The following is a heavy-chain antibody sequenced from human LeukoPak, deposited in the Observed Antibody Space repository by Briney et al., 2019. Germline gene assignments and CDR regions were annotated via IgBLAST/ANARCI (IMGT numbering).Heavy chain of an antibody. V-gene: IGHV5-51*01. CDR3: TRVRDYGSGSYTDY. D-gene: IGHD3-10*01. J-gene: IGHJ4*02. CDR1: GYISTNHW. CDR2: IDPADSDT. Sequence: PGASLQISCEGAGYISTNHWIGWLRQLRGKGLEYMGIIDPADSDTKYSPSIQGHVTVSADKSINTAFLQWSSLKASDTAMYFCTRVRDYGSGSYTDYWGQGTLVTVSS.